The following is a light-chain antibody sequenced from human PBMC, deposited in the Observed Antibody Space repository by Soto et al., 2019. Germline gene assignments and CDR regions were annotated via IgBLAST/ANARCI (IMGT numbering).Light chain of an antibody. CDR2: KAS. Sequence: IKMTQSPSTLSGSVGDRVTITCRASQTISSWLAWYQQKPGKTPKLLIYKASTLKSGVPSRFSGSGSGTEFTLTISSLEPEDFAVYYCQQRSNWPGTFGQGTKVDI. CDR1: QTISSW. J-gene: IGKJ1*01. V-gene: IGKV1-5*03. CDR3: QQRSNWPGT.